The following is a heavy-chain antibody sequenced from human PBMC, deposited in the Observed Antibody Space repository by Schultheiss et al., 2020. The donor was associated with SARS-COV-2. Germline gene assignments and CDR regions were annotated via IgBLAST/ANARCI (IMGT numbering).Heavy chain of an antibody. CDR1: GFTFSSYA. Sequence: GGSLRLSCAASGFTFSSYAMSWVRKAPGKGLEWVSAISGSGGSTYYADSVKGRFTISRDNSKNTLYLQMNSLRAEDTAVYYCAKDLTVVPPAVDAFDIWGQGTMVTVSS. CDR3: AKDLTVVPPAVDAFDI. CDR2: ISGSGGST. D-gene: IGHD4-23*01. J-gene: IGHJ3*02. V-gene: IGHV3-23*01.